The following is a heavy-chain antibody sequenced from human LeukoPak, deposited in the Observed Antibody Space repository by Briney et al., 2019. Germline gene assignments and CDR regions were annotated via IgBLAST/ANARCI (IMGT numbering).Heavy chain of an antibody. J-gene: IGHJ5*02. D-gene: IGHD5-18*01. CDR1: GGSISSYY. Sequence: SETLSLTCTVSGGSISSYYWGWIRQPAGKGLEWIGRIYTSGSTNYNPSLKSRVTMSVDTSKNQFSLKLSSVTAADTAVYYCARDTKPRGYSYGPNWFDPWGQGTLVTVSS. V-gene: IGHV4-4*07. CDR2: IYTSGST. CDR3: ARDTKPRGYSYGPNWFDP.